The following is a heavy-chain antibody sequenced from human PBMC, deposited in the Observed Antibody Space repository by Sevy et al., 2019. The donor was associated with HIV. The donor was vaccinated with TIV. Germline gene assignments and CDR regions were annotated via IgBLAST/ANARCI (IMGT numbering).Heavy chain of an antibody. J-gene: IGHJ4*02. V-gene: IGHV3-23*01. D-gene: IGHD4-17*01. CDR3: AKGSYAAFNLFEY. CDR1: GFTFSSYA. Sequence: GGSLRLSCAASGFTFSSYAMSWVRQAPGRGLEWVSLIGDSDTATYYTDSVRGRFTIFRDSSKNTRYLQMTSLRAGDTAVYYCAKGSYAAFNLFEYWGQGTLVTVSS. CDR2: IGDSDTAT.